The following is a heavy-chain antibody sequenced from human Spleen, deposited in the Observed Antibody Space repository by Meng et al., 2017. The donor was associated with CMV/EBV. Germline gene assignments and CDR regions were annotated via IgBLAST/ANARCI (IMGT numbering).Heavy chain of an antibody. CDR2: INPNSGGT. J-gene: IGHJ6*02. D-gene: IGHD2-21*01. Sequence: ASVKVSCKASAYTFTSYGISWVRQAPGQGLEWMGWINPNSGGTNYAQKFQGRVTMTRDTSISTAYMELSRLRSDDTAVYYCAKVPYCGGGCHRPGMDVWGQGTTVTVSS. V-gene: IGHV1-2*02. CDR3: AKVPYCGGGCHRPGMDV. CDR1: AYTFTSYG.